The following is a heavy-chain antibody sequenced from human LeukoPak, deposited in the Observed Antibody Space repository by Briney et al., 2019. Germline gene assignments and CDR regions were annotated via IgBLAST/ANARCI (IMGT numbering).Heavy chain of an antibody. Sequence: GGSLRLSCAASGFTFSSYAMSWVRQAPGKGLEWISPITDSGGDTYYADSVKGRFTISRDNSKSTLDLPMNSLRVEDTALYYCAKGSAAARPYYFDFWGQGTLATVSS. CDR2: ITDSGGDT. CDR3: AKGSAAARPYYFDF. D-gene: IGHD6-6*01. J-gene: IGHJ4*02. V-gene: IGHV3-23*01. CDR1: GFTFSSYA.